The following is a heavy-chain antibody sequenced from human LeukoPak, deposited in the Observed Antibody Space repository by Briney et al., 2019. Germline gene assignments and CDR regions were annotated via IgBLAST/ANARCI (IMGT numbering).Heavy chain of an antibody. J-gene: IGHJ4*02. Sequence: ASVKVSCKASGYTFTSYDINWVRQATGQGLEWMGWMNPNSGNTGYAQKFQGRVTMTRNTSISTAYMELSSQRSEDTAVYYCARGSRIHRETIFGVVTPGYWGQGTLVTVSS. D-gene: IGHD3-3*01. CDR1: GYTFTSYD. CDR3: ARGSRIHRETIFGVVTPGY. V-gene: IGHV1-8*01. CDR2: MNPNSGNT.